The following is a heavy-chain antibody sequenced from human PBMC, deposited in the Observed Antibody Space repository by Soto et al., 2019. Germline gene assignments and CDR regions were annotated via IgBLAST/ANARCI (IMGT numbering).Heavy chain of an antibody. J-gene: IGHJ4*02. V-gene: IGHV3-23*01. CDR1: GFTFSNYA. CDR3: AKDVVGIAGRRGGFDY. D-gene: IGHD6-6*01. CDR2: TGGSGSST. Sequence: EVQLLESGGGLVQPGGSLRLSCAATGFTFSNYAMSWVRQAPGKGLEWVSSTGGSGSSTYYADSVKGRFTISRDNSKNTLYLQMNSLRAEDTAVYYCAKDVVGIAGRRGGFDYWGQLALVTVSS.